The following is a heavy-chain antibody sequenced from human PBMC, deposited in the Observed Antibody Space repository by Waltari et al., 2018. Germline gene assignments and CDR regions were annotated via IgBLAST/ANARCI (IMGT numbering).Heavy chain of an antibody. CDR1: GYSFTSYC. CDR3: ARYHPSSTSAYYYYYGMDV. J-gene: IGHJ6*02. D-gene: IGHD2-2*01. Sequence: EVQLVQSGAEVKKPGESLKISCKGYGYSFTSYCIGWVRPMTGKGLEWMGIIYPGDSDTRYSPSFQGQVTISADKSISTAYLQWSSLKASDTAMYYCARYHPSSTSAYYYYYGMDVWGQGTTVTVSS. V-gene: IGHV5-51*03. CDR2: IYPGDSDT.